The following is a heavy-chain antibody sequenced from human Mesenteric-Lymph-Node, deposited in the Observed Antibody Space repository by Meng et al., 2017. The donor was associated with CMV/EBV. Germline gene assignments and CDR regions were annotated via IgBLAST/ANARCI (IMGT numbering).Heavy chain of an antibody. D-gene: IGHD3-9*01. CDR2: ISSTSSTI. CDR1: GFTFSIYS. Sequence: GESLKISCAASGFTFSIYSLHWVRQAPGKGLEWISYISSTSSTIYYADSVRGRFTVSRDDAKKSLYLLMNSLRVEDTAVYYCARHNLLTGCDVWGQGALVTVSS. CDR3: ARHNLLTGCDV. V-gene: IGHV3-48*04. J-gene: IGHJ4*02.